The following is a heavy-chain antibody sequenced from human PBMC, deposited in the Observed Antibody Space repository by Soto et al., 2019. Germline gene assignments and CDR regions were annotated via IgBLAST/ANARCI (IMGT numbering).Heavy chain of an antibody. CDR1: GGSFSGYY. CDR2: INHSGST. CDR3: ASGTMVRGVIH. J-gene: IGHJ4*02. V-gene: IGHV4-34*01. D-gene: IGHD3-10*01. Sequence: PSETLSLTCAVYGGSFSGYYWSWIRQPPGKGLEWIGEINHSGSTNYNPSLKSRVTISVDTSKNQFSLKLSSVTAADTAVYYCASGTMVRGVIHWGQGTLVTVSS.